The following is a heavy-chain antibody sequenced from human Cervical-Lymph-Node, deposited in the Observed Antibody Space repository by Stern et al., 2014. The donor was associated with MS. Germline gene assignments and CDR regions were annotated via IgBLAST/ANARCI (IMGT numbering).Heavy chain of an antibody. CDR1: GFTFSSYA. Sequence: VQLVESGGGVVQPGRSLRLSCAASGFTFSSYAMHWVRQAPGKGLEWVAVISYDGSNKYYADSVKGRFTISRDNSKNTLYLQMNSLRAEDTAVYYCARYYDSSGYYDYWGQGTLVTVSS. CDR3: ARYYDSSGYYDY. V-gene: IGHV3-30-3*01. D-gene: IGHD3-22*01. J-gene: IGHJ4*02. CDR2: ISYDGSNK.